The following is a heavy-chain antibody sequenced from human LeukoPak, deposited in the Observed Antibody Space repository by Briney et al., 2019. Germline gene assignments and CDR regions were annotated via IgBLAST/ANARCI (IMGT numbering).Heavy chain of an antibody. CDR3: ARDPAAGGYFDY. V-gene: IGHV3-21*01. J-gene: IGHJ4*02. D-gene: IGHD6-13*01. Sequence: GGSLRLSCAASGFTFSSYSMNWVRQAPGKGLEWVSSISSSSSYIYCADSVKGRFTISRDNAKNSLYLQMNSLRAEDTAVYYCARDPAAGGYFDYWGRGTLVTVSS. CDR2: ISSSSSYI. CDR1: GFTFSSYS.